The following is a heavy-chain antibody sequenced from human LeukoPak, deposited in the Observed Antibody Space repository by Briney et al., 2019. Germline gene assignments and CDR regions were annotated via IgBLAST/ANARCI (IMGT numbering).Heavy chain of an antibody. CDR3: ATDIESAQLLVGPF. V-gene: IGHV1-18*01. Sequence: ASVKVSCKASGYTFTSYGISWVRQAPGQGLEWMGWISAYNGNTNYAQKLQGRVTMTTDTSTSTAYMELSSLRSEDTAVYYCATDIESAQLLVGPFWGQGTLVTVSS. J-gene: IGHJ4*02. CDR2: ISAYNGNT. D-gene: IGHD2-2*01. CDR1: GYTFTSYG.